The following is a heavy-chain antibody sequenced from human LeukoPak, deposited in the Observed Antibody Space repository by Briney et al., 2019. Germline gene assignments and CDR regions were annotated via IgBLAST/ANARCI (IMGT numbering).Heavy chain of an antibody. Sequence: GGSLRLSCAASGFTFSSYAMSWVRQAPGKGLEWVSAISGSCGSTYYADSVKGRFTISRDNSKSTVYLQMNSLRAEDTAVYYCAKDSTVVVVTATVFDYWGQGTLVTVSS. CDR3: AKDSTVVVVTATVFDY. V-gene: IGHV3-23*01. J-gene: IGHJ4*02. D-gene: IGHD2-15*01. CDR2: ISGSCGST. CDR1: GFTFSSYA.